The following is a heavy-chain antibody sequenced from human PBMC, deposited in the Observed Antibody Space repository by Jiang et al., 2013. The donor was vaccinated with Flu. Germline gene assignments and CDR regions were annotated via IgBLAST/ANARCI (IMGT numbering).Heavy chain of an antibody. V-gene: IGHV4-39*07. Sequence: ETLSLTCTVSGASFSGSNSYWGWIRQPPGKGLEWIGSIYYSGSTYYNPSLKSRVTISLDTSKKQFSLKLSSVTAADTAVYYCASQHWDHGSGSYYMSYWGQGALVTVSS. J-gene: IGHJ4*02. D-gene: IGHD3-10*01. CDR2: IYYSGST. CDR1: GASFSGSNSY. CDR3: ASQHWDHGSGSYYMSY.